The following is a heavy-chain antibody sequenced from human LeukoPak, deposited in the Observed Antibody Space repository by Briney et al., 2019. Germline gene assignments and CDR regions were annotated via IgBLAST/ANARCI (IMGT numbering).Heavy chain of an antibody. Sequence: PGGSLRLSCAASGFTVGNNCMNWVRQAPGKGLEWVSLIFSHGETSYADSVKGRFTISRDNSKNTLYLQMNGLRVEDTAVYYCARDPPAVSINTYAWGQGTLVTLSS. V-gene: IGHV3-66*01. CDR1: GFTVGNNC. CDR3: ARDPPAVSINTYA. D-gene: IGHD2-8*01. CDR2: IFSHGET. J-gene: IGHJ4*02.